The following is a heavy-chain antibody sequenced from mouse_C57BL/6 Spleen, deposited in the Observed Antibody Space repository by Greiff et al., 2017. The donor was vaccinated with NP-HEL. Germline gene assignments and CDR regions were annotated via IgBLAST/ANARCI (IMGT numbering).Heavy chain of an antibody. CDR1: GYTFTSYW. CDR3: ASVNYGSSYSWFAY. D-gene: IGHD1-1*01. Sequence: QVQLQQPGAELVKPGASVKLSCKASGYTFTSYWMHWVKQRPGQGLEWIGMIHPNSGSTNYNEKFKSKATLTVDKSSSTAYMQLSSLTSEDSAVYFCASVNYGSSYSWFAYWGQGTLVTVSA. CDR2: IHPNSGST. J-gene: IGHJ3*01. V-gene: IGHV1-64*01.